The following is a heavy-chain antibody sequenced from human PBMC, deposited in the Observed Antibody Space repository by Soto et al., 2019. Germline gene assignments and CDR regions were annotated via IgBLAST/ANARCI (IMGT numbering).Heavy chain of an antibody. CDR3: ARGDYFDTSGHFSDAFDI. D-gene: IGHD3-22*01. CDR1: RFTFSDYY. J-gene: IGHJ3*02. V-gene: IGHV3-11*03. CDR2: ISSSSTYT. Sequence: ALRLSCAASRFTFSDYYMSWIRQAPGKGLEWVSYISSSSTYTNYADSVKGRFTISRDNAKNSLYLQMNSLRAEDTAVYYCARGDYFDTSGHFSDAFDIWGQGTMVTV.